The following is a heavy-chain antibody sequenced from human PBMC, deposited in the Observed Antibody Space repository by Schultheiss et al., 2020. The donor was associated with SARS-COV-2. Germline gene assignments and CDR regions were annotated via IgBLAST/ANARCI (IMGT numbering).Heavy chain of an antibody. J-gene: IGHJ4*02. CDR3: TSRVVTLDY. CDR2: IKCDGSEK. CDR1: GFTFSSSW. D-gene: IGHD4-23*01. V-gene: IGHV3-52*01. Sequence: GGSLRLSCAASGFTFSSSWMHWVCQAPEKGLEWVADIKCDGSEKYYVDSVKGRLTISRDNAKNTLYLQMNSLRAEDTAVYYCTSRVVTLDYWGQGTLVTVSS.